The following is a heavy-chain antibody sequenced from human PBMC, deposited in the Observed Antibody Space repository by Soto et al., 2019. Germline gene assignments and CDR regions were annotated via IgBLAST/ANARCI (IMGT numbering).Heavy chain of an antibody. CDR3: AKDRVLRFLEWLLPPDFDY. Sequence: GGSLRLSCAASGFTFSSYAMSWVRQAPGKGLEWVSAISGSGGSTYYADSVKGRFTISRDNSKNTLYLQMNSLRAEDTAVYYCAKDRVLRFLEWLLPPDFDYWGQGTLVTVSS. CDR2: ISGSGGST. J-gene: IGHJ4*02. CDR1: GFTFSSYA. D-gene: IGHD3-3*01. V-gene: IGHV3-23*01.